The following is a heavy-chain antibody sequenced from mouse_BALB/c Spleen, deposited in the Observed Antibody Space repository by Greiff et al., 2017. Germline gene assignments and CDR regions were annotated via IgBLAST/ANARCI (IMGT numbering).Heavy chain of an antibody. D-gene: IGHD4-1*01. J-gene: IGHJ2*01. V-gene: IGHV5-9-3*01. CDR1: GFTFSSYA. CDR3: ARQGAGTGDY. Sequence: EVKLMESGGGLVKPGGSLKLSCAASGFTFSSYAMSWVRQTPEKRLEWVATISSGGSYTYYPDSVKGRFTISRDNAKNTLYLQMSSLRSEDTAMYYCARQGAGTGDYWGQGTTLTVSS. CDR2: ISSGGSYT.